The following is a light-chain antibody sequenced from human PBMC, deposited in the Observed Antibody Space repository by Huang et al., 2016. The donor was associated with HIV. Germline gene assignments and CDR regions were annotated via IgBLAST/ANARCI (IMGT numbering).Light chain of an antibody. V-gene: IGKV3-20*01. CDR3: QQYGRSRT. J-gene: IGKJ1*01. CDR1: QSVSNSY. CDR2: GAS. Sequence: EIVLTQSPGTLSLSPGERATLSCRASQSVSNSYLAWYQQKPGQAPRLLIYGASSRATGIPDRFSGSGSGTDFTLTSARLEPEDFALYHCQQYGRSRTFGQGTKVEMK.